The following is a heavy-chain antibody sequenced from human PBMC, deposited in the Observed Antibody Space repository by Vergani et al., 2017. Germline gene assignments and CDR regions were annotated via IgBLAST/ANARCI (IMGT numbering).Heavy chain of an antibody. V-gene: IGHV3-9*02. CDR2: ISWNSNSI. CDR1: GFTSAGYA. CDR3: AKDLGTSSGGGWFDP. J-gene: IGHJ5*02. Sequence: VQLEESGGGLVLPGRSLRLSCVASGFTSAGYAMHWVRQAPGKGLEWVSGISWNSNSIGYADSVKGRFTISRDNAKNSLYLQRNSLRAEDTALYYCAKDLGTSSGGGWFDPWGQGTLVTVSS. D-gene: IGHD6-6*01.